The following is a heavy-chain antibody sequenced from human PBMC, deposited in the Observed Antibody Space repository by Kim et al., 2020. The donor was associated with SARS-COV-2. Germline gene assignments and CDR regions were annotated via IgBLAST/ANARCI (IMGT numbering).Heavy chain of an antibody. CDR1: GGSISSGGYY. V-gene: IGHV4-31*03. CDR3: ARGDSSGYLG. CDR2: IYYSGST. Sequence: SETLSLTCTVSGGSISSGGYYWSWIRQHPGKGLEWIGYIYYSGSTYYNPSLKSRVTISVDTSKNQFSLKLSSVTAADTAVYYCARGDSSGYLGWGQGTLVTVSS. D-gene: IGHD3-22*01. J-gene: IGHJ4*02.